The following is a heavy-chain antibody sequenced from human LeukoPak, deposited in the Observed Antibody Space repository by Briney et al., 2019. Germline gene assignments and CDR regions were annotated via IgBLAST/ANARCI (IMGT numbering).Heavy chain of an antibody. CDR1: GYTFTSYD. CDR3: ARIHDFWRNRFDP. CDR2: MNPNSGNT. Sequence: GASVKVSCKASGYTFTSYDINWVRQATGQGLEWMGWMNPNSGNTGYAQKFQGRVTMTRNTSISTAYMELSSLRSEDTAVYYCARIHDFWRNRFDPWGQGTLVTVSS. V-gene: IGHV1-8*01. J-gene: IGHJ5*02. D-gene: IGHD3-3*01.